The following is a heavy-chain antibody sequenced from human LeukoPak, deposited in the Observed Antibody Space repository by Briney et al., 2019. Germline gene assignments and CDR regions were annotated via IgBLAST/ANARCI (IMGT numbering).Heavy chain of an antibody. J-gene: IGHJ6*02. CDR3: ARTSSGPYYYYYGMDV. Sequence: GGSLRLSCAASGSTFSSYSMNWVRQAPGKGLEWVSSISSSSSYIYYADSVKGRFTISRDNAKNSLYLQMNSLRAEDTAVYYCARTSSGPYYYYYGMDVWGQGTTVTVSS. V-gene: IGHV3-21*01. CDR1: GSTFSSYS. D-gene: IGHD3-22*01. CDR2: ISSSSSYI.